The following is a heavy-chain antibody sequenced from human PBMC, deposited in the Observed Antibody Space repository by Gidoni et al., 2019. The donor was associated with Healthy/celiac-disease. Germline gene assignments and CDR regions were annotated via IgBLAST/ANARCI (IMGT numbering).Heavy chain of an antibody. CDR2: ISYDGSNK. V-gene: IGHV3-30*18. Sequence: QVQLVESGGGVVQPVRSLRLSCAASGFTFSSYGMHWVRQAPGKGLEWVTVISYDGSNKDYADSVKGRFTISRDNSKNTLYLQMNSLRAEDTAVYYCAKERTYDSSGYYDYWGQGTLVTVSS. CDR3: AKERTYDSSGYYDY. J-gene: IGHJ4*02. D-gene: IGHD3-22*01. CDR1: GFTFSSYG.